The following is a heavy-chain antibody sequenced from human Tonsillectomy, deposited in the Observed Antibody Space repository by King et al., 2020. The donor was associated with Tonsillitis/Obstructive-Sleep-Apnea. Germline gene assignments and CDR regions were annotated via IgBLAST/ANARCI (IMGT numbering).Heavy chain of an antibody. CDR1: GFTFISYG. CDR2: ISYDGSNK. J-gene: IGHJ6*02. V-gene: IGHV3-30*18. Sequence: QLVQSGGGVVQPGRSLRLSCAASGFTFISYGIHWVRQAPGKGLEWVVVISYDGSNKYYADSVKARFTISRDNSKNTLYLQMNSLRAEDTAVYYCAKDENFIGCCSTGSCLGSDVSGQGTTVTVSS. CDR3: AKDENFIGCCSTGSCLGSDV. D-gene: IGHD2-15*01.